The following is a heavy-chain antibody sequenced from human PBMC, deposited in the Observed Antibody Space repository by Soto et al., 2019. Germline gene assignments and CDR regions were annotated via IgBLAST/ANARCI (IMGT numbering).Heavy chain of an antibody. Sequence: PSETLSLTCTVSGGSISSSSYYWGWIRQPPGKGLEWIGSIYYSGSTYYNPSLKSRVTISVDTSKNQFSLKLSSVTAADTAVYYCARQRLSYRHPNYFDYWGQGTLVTVSS. J-gene: IGHJ4*02. CDR3: ARQRLSYRHPNYFDY. CDR1: GGSISSSSYY. CDR2: IYYSGST. V-gene: IGHV4-39*01. D-gene: IGHD1-26*01.